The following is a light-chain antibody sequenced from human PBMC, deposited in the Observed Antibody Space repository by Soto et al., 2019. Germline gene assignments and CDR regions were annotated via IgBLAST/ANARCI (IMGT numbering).Light chain of an antibody. Sequence: QSVLTQPASVSGSPGQSITISCTGTSSDVGIYNLVSWFQQHPGKAPKLMIYEGSKRPSGISDRFSGSKSGNTAFLTISGLQAEYESDYYCCSFAGPRGLIFGGGTKLTVL. CDR3: CSFAGPRGLI. V-gene: IGLV2-23*01. CDR1: SSDVGIYNL. CDR2: EGS. J-gene: IGLJ2*01.